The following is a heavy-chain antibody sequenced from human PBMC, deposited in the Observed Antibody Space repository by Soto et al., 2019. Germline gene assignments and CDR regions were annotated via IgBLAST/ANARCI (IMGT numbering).Heavy chain of an antibody. D-gene: IGHD6-13*01. V-gene: IGHV1-18*01. CDR1: GYTFTSYG. J-gene: IGHJ4*02. Sequence: QVQLVQSGAEVKKPGASVKVSCKASGYTFTSYGISWVRQAPGQGLEWMGWISAYSGNTNYAQRLQGRVTMTRDTXXSTAYMELRSLRSDDTAVYYCAGDEYSSSLTYFDYWGQGTLVTVSS. CDR3: AGDEYSSSLTYFDY. CDR2: ISAYSGNT.